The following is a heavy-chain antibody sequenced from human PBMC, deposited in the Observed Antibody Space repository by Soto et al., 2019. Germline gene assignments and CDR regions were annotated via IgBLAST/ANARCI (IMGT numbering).Heavy chain of an antibody. Sequence: GGSLRLSCVASGFSFSTYAMSWVRQAPGKGLEWVSSLSGSGSDTYYADSVKGRFTISRDTSKNTLYLQLNNVRAEDTAVYYCAKSYFGVVIVFYYWGQGTLVPVSS. CDR2: LSGSGSDT. D-gene: IGHD3-3*01. CDR3: AKSYFGVVIVFYY. J-gene: IGHJ4*02. CDR1: GFSFSTYA. V-gene: IGHV3-23*01.